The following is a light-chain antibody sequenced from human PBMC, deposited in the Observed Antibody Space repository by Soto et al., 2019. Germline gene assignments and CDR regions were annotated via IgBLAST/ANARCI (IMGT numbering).Light chain of an antibody. Sequence: NFMLTQPHSVSESPGKTVSISCTRSSGSIASSFVQWYRQRPGSVPTTVIYENNHRPSGVPDRFSGSVDTSTNSASLTISGLKTEDEAVYYCQSYDANSRVFGGGTKVTVL. V-gene: IGLV6-57*04. CDR1: SGSIASSF. J-gene: IGLJ3*02. CDR3: QSYDANSRV. CDR2: ENN.